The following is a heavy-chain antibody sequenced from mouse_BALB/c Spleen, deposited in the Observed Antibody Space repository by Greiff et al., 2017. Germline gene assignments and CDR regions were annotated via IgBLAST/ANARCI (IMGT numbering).Heavy chain of an antibody. J-gene: IGHJ2*01. CDR2: IYPGDGDT. CDR3: ARWDYRYGSDY. Sequence: QVQLQQSGAELVRPGSSVKISCKASGYAFSSYWMNWVKQRPGQGLEWIGQIYPGDGDTNYNGKFKGKATLTADKSSSTAYMQLSSLTSEDSAVYFCARWDYRYGSDYWGQGTTLTVSS. CDR1: GYAFSSYW. D-gene: IGHD2-14*01. V-gene: IGHV1-80*01.